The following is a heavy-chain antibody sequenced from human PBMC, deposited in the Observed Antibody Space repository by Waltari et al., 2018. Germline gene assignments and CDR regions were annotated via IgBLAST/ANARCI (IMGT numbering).Heavy chain of an antibody. Sequence: QVQLQQWGAGLLKPSETLSLTCAVYGGSFSGYYWSWIRQPPGKGLEWIGEINHSGSTNYNPSLKSRVTISVDTSKNQFSLKLSSVTAADTAVYYCARGRANTYYYDSSGSGSSSRYYYGMDVWGQGTTVTVSS. D-gene: IGHD3-22*01. CDR2: INHSGST. CDR3: ARGRANTYYYDSSGSGSSSRYYYGMDV. V-gene: IGHV4-34*01. CDR1: GGSFSGYY. J-gene: IGHJ6*02.